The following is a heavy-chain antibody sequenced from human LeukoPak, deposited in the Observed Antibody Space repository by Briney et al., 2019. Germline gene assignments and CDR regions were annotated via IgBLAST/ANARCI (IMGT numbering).Heavy chain of an antibody. CDR1: GFSFKMFW. V-gene: IGHV3-7*01. CDR2: INQDGSVQ. D-gene: IGHD6-13*01. J-gene: IGHJ4*02. Sequence: GGPLRLSCAASGFSFKMFWMSWIRQAPGKGLEWVAHINQDGSVQYFVDSVRGRFTVSRDNAKNSLYLQMNSLRAEDTAVYYCARDLAGGVGGDYWGQGTLVTVSS. CDR3: ARDLAGGVGGDY.